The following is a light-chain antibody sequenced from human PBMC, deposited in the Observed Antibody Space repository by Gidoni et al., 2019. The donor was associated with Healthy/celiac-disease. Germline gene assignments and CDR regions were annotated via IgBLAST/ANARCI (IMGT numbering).Light chain of an antibody. CDR3: QQYNNWPWYT. J-gene: IGKJ2*01. V-gene: IGKV3-15*01. CDR2: GAS. CDR1: QSVSSN. Sequence: EIVMTQPPATLSVSPGERATLSCRASQSVSSNLAWYQQKPGQAPRLLIYGASTRATGIPARFSGSGSGTECTLTISSLQSEDFAVYYCQQYNNWPWYTIGQGTKLEIK.